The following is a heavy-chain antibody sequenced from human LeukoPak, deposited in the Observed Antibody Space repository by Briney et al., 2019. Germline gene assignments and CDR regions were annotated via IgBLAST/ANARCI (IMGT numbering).Heavy chain of an antibody. CDR2: IYSGGST. CDR3: ARGITVTTGDY. J-gene: IGHJ4*02. CDR1: GFTVSSNY. D-gene: IGHD4-17*01. Sequence: GGSLRLSCAASGFTVSSNYMSWVRQAPGKGLEWVSVIYSGGSTYYADSVKGRFTISRDNSKNTLYLQMNSLGAEDTAVYYCARGITVTTGDYWGQGTLVTVSS. V-gene: IGHV3-66*01.